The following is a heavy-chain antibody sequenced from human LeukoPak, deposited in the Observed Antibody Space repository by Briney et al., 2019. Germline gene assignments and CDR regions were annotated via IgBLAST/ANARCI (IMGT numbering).Heavy chain of an antibody. Sequence: SETLSLTCTVSGGSMTSSSYYWGWIRQPPGKGLEWIGSIYYSGSTYYNPSLKSRVTISLDTSKNQFSLKLNSVTAADTAVYYCTRGRRDGYNLRSFDYWGQGTLVTVSS. CDR1: GGSMTSSSYY. CDR2: IYYSGST. D-gene: IGHD5-24*01. J-gene: IGHJ4*02. CDR3: TRGRRDGYNLRSFDY. V-gene: IGHV4-39*07.